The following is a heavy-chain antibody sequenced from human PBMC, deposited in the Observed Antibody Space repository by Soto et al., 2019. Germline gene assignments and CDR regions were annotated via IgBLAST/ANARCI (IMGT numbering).Heavy chain of an antibody. CDR1: GLTFSNTW. J-gene: IGHJ6*02. D-gene: IGHD3-10*01. CDR3: TRLYGV. V-gene: IGHV3-15*07. Sequence: EGQLVESGGGFVKPGGSLRLSCAASGLTFSNTWLKWVRQGPVRGLEWVGRIKSNPDGGTTDYAAPVKGRFTISRDDSKNTMYLEMDSLKTEDTAVYYCTRLYGVWGQGTTVTVSS. CDR2: IKSNPDGGTT.